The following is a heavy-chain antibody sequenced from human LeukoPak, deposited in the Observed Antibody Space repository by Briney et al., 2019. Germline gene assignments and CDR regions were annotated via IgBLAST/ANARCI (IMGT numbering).Heavy chain of an antibody. CDR3: ARDPPERDEYQLLSNWFDP. Sequence: SVKVSCKASGGTFSSYTISWVRQAPGQGLEWMGRIIPILGIANYAQKFQGRVTITADKSTRTAYMELSSLRSEDTAVYYCARDPPERDEYQLLSNWFDPWGQGTLVTVSS. J-gene: IGHJ5*02. CDR2: IIPILGIA. D-gene: IGHD2-2*01. V-gene: IGHV1-69*04. CDR1: GGTFSSYT.